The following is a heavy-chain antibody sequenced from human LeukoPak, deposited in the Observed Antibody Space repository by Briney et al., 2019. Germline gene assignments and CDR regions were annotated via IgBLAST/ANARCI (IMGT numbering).Heavy chain of an antibody. J-gene: IGHJ4*02. CDR3: ARESVEMATIIGYFDY. CDR1: GFTFSTYS. D-gene: IGHD5-24*01. V-gene: IGHV3-48*04. CDR2: IRSSGSSI. Sequence: GGSLRLSCVASGFTFSTYSMNWVRQAPGKGLEWVSYIRSSGSSIYYADSVKGRFTISRDNARNSLYLQMNSLRAEDTAVYYCARESVEMATIIGYFDYWGQETLVTVSS.